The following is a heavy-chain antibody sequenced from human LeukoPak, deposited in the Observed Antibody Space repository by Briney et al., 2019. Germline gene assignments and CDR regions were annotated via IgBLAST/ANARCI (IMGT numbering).Heavy chain of an antibody. V-gene: IGHV1-46*01. CDR1: GYTFTSYY. D-gene: IGHD2-8*01. CDR2: INPSGGST. J-gene: IGHJ5*02. CDR3: ARERTNGALKRGWFDP. Sequence: ASVTVSCTASGYTFTSYYMHWVRQAPGQGLEWMGIINPSGGSTSYEQKFQGRVTMTRDMSTSTVYMELSSLRSEDTAVYYCARERTNGALKRGWFDPWGQGTLVTVSS.